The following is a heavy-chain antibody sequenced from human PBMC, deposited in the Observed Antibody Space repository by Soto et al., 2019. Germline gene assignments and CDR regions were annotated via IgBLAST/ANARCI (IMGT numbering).Heavy chain of an antibody. V-gene: IGHV3-74*01. CDR2: ISTEGSST. CDR1: GFTFSSYW. CDR3: ALLGCIVTVQGAVRAEDGFDM. Sequence: ELQLVQSGGGLVQPGGSLRLSCAASGFTFSSYWMNWVRQVPGKGLVWVSRISTEGSSTAYVDSVRGRFTISRDNAKNTLYLQMNSLRAEDTAVYYCALLGCIVTVQGAVRAEDGFDMWGQGTMVTVSS. D-gene: IGHD2-2*01. J-gene: IGHJ3*02.